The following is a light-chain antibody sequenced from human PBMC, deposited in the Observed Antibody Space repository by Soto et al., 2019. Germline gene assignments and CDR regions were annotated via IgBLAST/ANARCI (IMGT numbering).Light chain of an antibody. Sequence: EIVLSQSPCTLSLSKGERATLSCRASQSVSSSYLAWFQQRPGQAPRLLIFATSRRATDIPDRFSGSGSGTDFTLAIRRLEPEDFAVYYCHQFGYSPRTFGQGTKVDTK. J-gene: IGKJ1*01. CDR2: ATS. V-gene: IGKV3-20*01. CDR1: QSVSSSY. CDR3: HQFGYSPRT.